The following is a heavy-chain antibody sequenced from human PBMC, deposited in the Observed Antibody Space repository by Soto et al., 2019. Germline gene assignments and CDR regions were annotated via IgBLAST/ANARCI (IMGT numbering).Heavy chain of an antibody. D-gene: IGHD1-26*01. CDR1: GYSFIDYY. V-gene: IGHV1-2*02. CDR2: ISPRSGGT. J-gene: IGHJ5*02. Sequence: SSVKVSCKASGYSFIDYYIHWVRQAPGQGLEWMGWISPRSGGTNYAQKFRGRVTITSDTSVNTAYMELTSLSSDDTAVYYCKKKGGGPFTLDPWG. CDR3: KKKGGGPFTLDP.